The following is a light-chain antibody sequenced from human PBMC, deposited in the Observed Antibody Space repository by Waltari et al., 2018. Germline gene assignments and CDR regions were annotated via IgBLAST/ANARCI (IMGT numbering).Light chain of an antibody. CDR3: QQYRHWPLA. CDR2: AAS. J-gene: IGKJ4*01. V-gene: IGKV3-15*01. CDR1: QTIVDN. Sequence: ETVMTQSPPTLSVSPGERFPLSCRASQTIVDNLAWYQQRPGQPPRLLIYAASTRATGVPARFSGGGSGTEFTLTISSLQSEDFAVYYCQQYRHWPLAFGGGTKVEI.